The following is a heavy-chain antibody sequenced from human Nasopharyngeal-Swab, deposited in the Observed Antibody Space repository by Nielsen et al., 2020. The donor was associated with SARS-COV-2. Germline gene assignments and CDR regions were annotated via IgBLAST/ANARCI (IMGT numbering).Heavy chain of an antibody. J-gene: IGHJ6*03. V-gene: IGHV1-18*01. CDR2: ISAYNGNT. CDR3: ARAVSWFGELSHYYYYMDV. D-gene: IGHD3-10*01. CDR1: GYTFTSYG. Sequence: ASVKVSCKASGYTFTSYGISWVRQAPGQGLEWMGWISAYNGNTNYAQKLQSRVTMTTDTSTSTAYMELRSLRSDDTAVYYCARAVSWFGELSHYYYYMDVWGKGTTVTVSS.